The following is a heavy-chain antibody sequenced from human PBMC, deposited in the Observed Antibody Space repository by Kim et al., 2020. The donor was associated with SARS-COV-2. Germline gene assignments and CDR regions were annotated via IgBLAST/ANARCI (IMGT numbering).Heavy chain of an antibody. CDR3: ARVAASSSWYIHYYGMDV. CDR1: GFTFSDYY. CDR2: ISSSSSYT. V-gene: IGHV3-11*05. J-gene: IGHJ6*02. Sequence: GGSLRLSCAASGFTFSDYYMSWIRQAPGKVLEWVSYISSSSSYTNYADSVKGRFTISRDNAKNSLYLQMNSLRAEDTAVYYCARVAASSSWYIHYYGMDVWGQGTTVTVSS. D-gene: IGHD6-13*01.